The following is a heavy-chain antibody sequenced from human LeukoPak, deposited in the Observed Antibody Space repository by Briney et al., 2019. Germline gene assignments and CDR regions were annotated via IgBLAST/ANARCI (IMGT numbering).Heavy chain of an antibody. CDR3: ARDASWSGYSPFGY. V-gene: IGHV4-31*03. Sequence: PSETLSLTCTVSGGSISSGGYYWSWIRQHPGKGLEWIGYIYYSGSTYYNPSLKSRVTISVDRSKNQFSLKLSSVTAADTAVYYCARDASWSGYSPFGYWGQGTLVTVSS. D-gene: IGHD3-3*01. J-gene: IGHJ4*02. CDR1: GGSISSGGYY. CDR2: IYYSGST.